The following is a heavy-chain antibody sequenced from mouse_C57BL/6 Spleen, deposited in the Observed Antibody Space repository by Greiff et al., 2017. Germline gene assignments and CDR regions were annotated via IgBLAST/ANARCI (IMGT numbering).Heavy chain of an antibody. Sequence: QVQLQQSGPELVKPGASVKISCKASGYAFSSSWMNWVKQRPGKGLEWIGRIYPGDGDTNYNGKFKGKATLTADKSSSTAYMQLSSLTSEDSAVYFCAGGAIYYGYDEGMDYWGQGTSVTVSS. D-gene: IGHD2-2*01. J-gene: IGHJ4*01. CDR1: GYAFSSSW. CDR3: AGGAIYYGYDEGMDY. V-gene: IGHV1-82*01. CDR2: IYPGDGDT.